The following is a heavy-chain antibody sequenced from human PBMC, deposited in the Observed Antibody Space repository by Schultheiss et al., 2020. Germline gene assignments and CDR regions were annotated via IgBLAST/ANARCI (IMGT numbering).Heavy chain of an antibody. V-gene: IGHV3-48*02. CDR2: ISSSSSTI. CDR1: GFTFSSYS. D-gene: IGHD2-21*02. J-gene: IGHJ4*02. Sequence: GGSLRLSCAASGFTFSSYSMNWVRQAPGKGLEWVSYISSSSSTIYYADSVKGRFAISRDNAKNSLYLQMNSLRDEDTAVYYCARTTNYHIVVVTAEFDYWGQGTLVTVA. CDR3: ARTTNYHIVVVTAEFDY.